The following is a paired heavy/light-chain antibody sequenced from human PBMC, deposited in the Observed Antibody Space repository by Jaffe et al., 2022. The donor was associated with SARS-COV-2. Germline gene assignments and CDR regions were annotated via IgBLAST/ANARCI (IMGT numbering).Heavy chain of an antibody. Sequence: QVQLVQSGAEVKKPGASVKVSCKVSGYTLTELSMHWVRQAPGKGLEWMGGFDPEDGETIYAQKFQGRVTMTEDTSTDTAYMELSSLRSEDTAVYYCATGPLEYSSSSERSYYGMDVWGQGTTVTVSS. CDR2: FDPEDGET. CDR1: GYTLTELS. CDR3: ATGPLEYSSSSERSYYGMDV. V-gene: IGHV1-24*01. J-gene: IGHJ6*02. D-gene: IGHD6-6*01.
Light chain of an antibody. CDR2: QDS. J-gene: IGLJ2*01. CDR3: QAWDSSTAR. Sequence: SYELTQPPSVSVSPGQTASITCSGDKLGDKYACWYQQKPGQSPVLVIYQDSKRPSGIPERFSGSNSGNTATLTISGTQAMDEADYYCQAWDSSTARFGGGTKLTVL. CDR1: KLGDKY. V-gene: IGLV3-1*01.